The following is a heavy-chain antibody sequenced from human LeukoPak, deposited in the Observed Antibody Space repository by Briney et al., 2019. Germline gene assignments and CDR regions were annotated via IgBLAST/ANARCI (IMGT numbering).Heavy chain of an antibody. Sequence: SQTPSLTCAVSGDSVSSNSAAWNWIRQSPSRGLEWLGRTYYRSKWYTYYAVSVKGRISINRDTSKNQISLQLNSVTPEDTAVYYCARSTGPIDYWGQGTLVTVSS. J-gene: IGHJ4*02. CDR2: TYYRSKWYT. V-gene: IGHV6-1*01. CDR1: GDSVSSNSAA. D-gene: IGHD1-1*01. CDR3: ARSTGPIDY.